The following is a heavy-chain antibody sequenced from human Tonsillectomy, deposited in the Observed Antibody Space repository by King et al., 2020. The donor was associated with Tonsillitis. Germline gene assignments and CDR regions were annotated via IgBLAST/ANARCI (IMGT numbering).Heavy chain of an antibody. V-gene: IGHV4-59*01. D-gene: IGHD5/OR15-5a*01. CDR2: IFYIGNT. CDR1: GDSISSYY. CDR3: ARGVTSYSYYYMDV. Sequence: QLQESGPGLVKPSETLSLTCTVSGDSISSYYWRWIRQPPGKGLEWIGYIFYIGNTNYNPSLKSRVTISVDTSKNQFSLKLSSVTAADTAVYYCARGVTSYSYYYMDVWGKGTTVTVSS. J-gene: IGHJ6*03.